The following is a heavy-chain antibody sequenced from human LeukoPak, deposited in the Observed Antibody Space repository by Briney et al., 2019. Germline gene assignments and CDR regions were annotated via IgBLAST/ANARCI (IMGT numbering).Heavy chain of an antibody. D-gene: IGHD6-13*01. CDR3: ARDPYSSSWYSNPNFDY. Sequence: GASVKVSCKASGYTITSYDFNWVRQATGQRPEWMGWMSPNSGDTGYAQKFQGRVTMTTDTSTSTAYMELRSLRSDDTAVYYCARDPYSSSWYSNPNFDYWGQGTLVTVSS. CDR2: MSPNSGDT. J-gene: IGHJ4*02. CDR1: GYTITSYD. V-gene: IGHV1-8*01.